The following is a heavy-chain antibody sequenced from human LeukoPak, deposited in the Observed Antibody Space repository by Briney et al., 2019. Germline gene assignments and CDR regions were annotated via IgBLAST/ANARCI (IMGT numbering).Heavy chain of an antibody. CDR3: ARVLGWNYVGDY. J-gene: IGHJ4*02. D-gene: IGHD1-7*01. CDR1: GGSFSGYY. V-gene: IGHV4-34*01. Sequence: SETLSLTCAVYGGSFSGYYWSWIRQPPGKGLEWIGEINHSGSTNYNPSLKSRVTISVDTSKNQFSLKLSSVTAADTAVYYCARVLGWNYVGDYWGQGTLVTVSS. CDR2: INHSGST.